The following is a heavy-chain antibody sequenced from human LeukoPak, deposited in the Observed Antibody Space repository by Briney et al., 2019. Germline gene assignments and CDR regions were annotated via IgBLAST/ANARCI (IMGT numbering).Heavy chain of an antibody. Sequence: GGSLRLSCAASGFTFSSYGMHWVRQAPGKGLEWVAVVWYDGSKKYSADSVKGRITISRDDSKNTLYLQMNSLRAEDTAVYYCAKGGNDYYYYGMDVWGQGTTVTVSS. CDR1: GFTFSSYG. D-gene: IGHD3-10*01. CDR3: AKGGNDYYYYGMDV. J-gene: IGHJ6*02. V-gene: IGHV3-33*06. CDR2: VWYDGSKK.